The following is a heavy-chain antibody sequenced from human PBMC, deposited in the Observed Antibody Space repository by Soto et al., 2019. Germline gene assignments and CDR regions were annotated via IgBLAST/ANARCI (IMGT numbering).Heavy chain of an antibody. V-gene: IGHV1-58*01. CDR1: GFPFTSSA. Sequence: GGSVKVCFKASGFPFTSSAVQLVRRARGQRLEWIGWIVVGSGNTNYAQKFQERVTITRYMSTSTDYMELSSLRSEDTAVYYCAAEFYYNYGMDVWGQGTTVTVS. CDR3: AAEFYYNYGMDV. CDR2: IVVGSGNT. J-gene: IGHJ6*02.